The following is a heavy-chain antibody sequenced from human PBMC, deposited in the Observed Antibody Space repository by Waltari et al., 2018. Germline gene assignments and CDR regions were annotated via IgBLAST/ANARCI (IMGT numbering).Heavy chain of an antibody. J-gene: IGHJ6*02. CDR1: GGSFRSSSYS. Sequence: QLQLQESGPGLVKPSETLSLTCTVSGGSFRSSSYSWGWIRQPPGKGLEWIGSIYYSGSTYYNPSLKSRVTMSVDTSKNQFSLKLSSVTAADTAVYYCARLNRTPISYGMDVWGQGTTVTVSS. CDR2: IYYSGST. V-gene: IGHV4-39*01. CDR3: ARLNRTPISYGMDV.